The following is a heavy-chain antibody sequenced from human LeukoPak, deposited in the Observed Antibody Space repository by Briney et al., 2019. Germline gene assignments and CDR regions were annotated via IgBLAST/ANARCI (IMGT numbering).Heavy chain of an antibody. CDR1: GYTFTGYY. Sequence: ASVKVSCKASGYTFTGYYMHWVRQAPGQGLEWMGWINPNSGGTSYAQKFQGRVTMTRDTSISTAYMELSRLRSDDTAVYYCASPYLGYSSSWMDAFDIWGQGTMVTVSS. CDR3: ASPYLGYSSSWMDAFDI. CDR2: INPNSGGT. J-gene: IGHJ3*02. V-gene: IGHV1-2*02. D-gene: IGHD6-13*01.